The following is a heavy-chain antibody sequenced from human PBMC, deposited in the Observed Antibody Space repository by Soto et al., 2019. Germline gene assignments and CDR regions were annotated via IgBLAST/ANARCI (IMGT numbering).Heavy chain of an antibody. CDR1: GGTFSSHT. V-gene: IGHV1-69*01. Sequence: QVQLVQSGAEVKKPGSSVKVSCKASGGTFSSHTVSWVRQAPGQGLEWMGGIIPVFGTTNYAQKFQGRVTITADESTSTTYMERSSLRSDDTAVYYCARWAGFCSSPSCYTALDYWGQGTLVTVSS. CDR2: IIPVFGTT. J-gene: IGHJ4*02. CDR3: ARWAGFCSSPSCYTALDY. D-gene: IGHD2-2*02.